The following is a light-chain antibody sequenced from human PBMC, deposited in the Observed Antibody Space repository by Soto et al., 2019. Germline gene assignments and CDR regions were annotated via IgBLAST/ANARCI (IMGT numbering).Light chain of an antibody. V-gene: IGKV3-20*01. CDR2: CAS. Sequence: EIVLTKSPGTLSLSPWERATLSCRASQSVSSSYLAWYQQKPGQAPRLLIYCASSRATGIPDRFSGSGSGTDFTLTISRLEPEDFAVYYCQQYGSSPYTFGQGTKVDI. CDR3: QQYGSSPYT. J-gene: IGKJ2*01. CDR1: QSVSSSY.